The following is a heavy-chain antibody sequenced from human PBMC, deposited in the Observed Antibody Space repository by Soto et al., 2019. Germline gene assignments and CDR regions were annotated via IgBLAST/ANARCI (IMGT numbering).Heavy chain of an antibody. D-gene: IGHD4-17*01. J-gene: IGHJ5*02. V-gene: IGHV5-51*01. CDR2: IYPGDSDT. CDR3: ARTGRTVTTLEMFDP. CDR1: GYSFTSYW. Sequence: PGESLKISCKGSGYSFTSYWIGWVRQMPGKGLEWMGIIYPGDSDTRYSPSFQGQVTISADKSISTAYLQWSSLKASDTAMYYYARTGRTVTTLEMFDPWGQGTLVTVSS.